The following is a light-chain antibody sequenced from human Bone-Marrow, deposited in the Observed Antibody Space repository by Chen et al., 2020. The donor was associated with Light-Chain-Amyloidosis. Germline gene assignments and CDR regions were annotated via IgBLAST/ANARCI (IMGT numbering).Light chain of an antibody. V-gene: IGLV2-14*01. CDR2: DVS. Sequence: QSALTQPASVSGSPGQSITISCPGTSSDVGGYNYVSWYQQHPGKAPKLMIFDVSNRPSGVSSRFSGSKSGNTASLTISGLQAEDEADYYCSSYTSSSRGVFGGGTKLTVL. J-gene: IGLJ3*02. CDR1: SSDVGGYNY. CDR3: SSYTSSSRGV.